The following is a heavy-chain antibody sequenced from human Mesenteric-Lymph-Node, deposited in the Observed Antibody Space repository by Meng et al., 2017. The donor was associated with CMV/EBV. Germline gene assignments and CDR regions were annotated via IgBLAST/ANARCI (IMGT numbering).Heavy chain of an antibody. CDR2: ISRSSTYM. CDR1: GFTFSTYS. V-gene: IGHV3-21*01. CDR3: AKEGGRFLEWLSHYYGMDV. J-gene: IGHJ6*02. D-gene: IGHD3-3*01. Sequence: GESLKISCAASGFTFSTYSMNWVRQAPGKGLEWVSSISRSSTYMSYADSVKGRFTISRDNAKNSLYLQMNSLRAEDTAAYYCAKEGGRFLEWLSHYYGMDVWGQGTTVTVSS.